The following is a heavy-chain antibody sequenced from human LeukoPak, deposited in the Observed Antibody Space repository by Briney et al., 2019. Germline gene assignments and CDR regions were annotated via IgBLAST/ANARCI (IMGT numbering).Heavy chain of an antibody. V-gene: IGHV1-18*01. CDR1: GYTFSNYG. D-gene: IGHD3-10*01. CDR2: ISIYNGNT. J-gene: IGHJ4*02. Sequence: ASVKVSCKASGYTFSNYGISWVRQAPGQGLEWMGWISIYNGNTNYAQNIQDRVTMTTDTSTSTAYMELSSLRSEDTAVYYCASRYGSGSYYNVDPFDYWGQGTLVTVSS. CDR3: ASRYGSGSYYNVDPFDY.